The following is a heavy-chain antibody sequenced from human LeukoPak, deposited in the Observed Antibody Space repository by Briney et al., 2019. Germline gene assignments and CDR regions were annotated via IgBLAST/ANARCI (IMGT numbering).Heavy chain of an antibody. V-gene: IGHV3-48*04. CDR2: ISSSSTTI. Sequence: GGSLRLSCAASGFTFSTYNMKWVRQAPGQGLEWVSYISSSSTTIYYADSVKGRFNISTDNAKTSLYLQMNSLRAEDTAVYYCAELGITMIGGVWGKGTTVTISS. J-gene: IGHJ6*04. CDR3: AELGITMIGGV. D-gene: IGHD3-10*02. CDR1: GFTFSTYN.